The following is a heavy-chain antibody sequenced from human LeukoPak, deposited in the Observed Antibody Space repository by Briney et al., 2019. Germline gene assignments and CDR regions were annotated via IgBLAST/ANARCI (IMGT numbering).Heavy chain of an antibody. CDR1: GYTFTSYY. CDR2: INPSGGST. V-gene: IGHV1-46*01. D-gene: IGHD1-1*01. CDR3: ARARNWNGYYFDY. J-gene: IGHJ4*02. Sequence: ASVKVSCKASGYTFTSYYMHWVRQAPGQGLEWMGIINPSGGSTNYAQKFQGRVTITADESTSTAYMELSSLRSEDTAVYYCARARNWNGYYFDYWGQGTLVTVSS.